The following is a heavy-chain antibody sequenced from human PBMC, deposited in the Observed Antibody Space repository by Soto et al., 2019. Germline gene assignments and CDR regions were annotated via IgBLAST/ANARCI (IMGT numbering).Heavy chain of an antibody. CDR2: IYYSGST. CDR3: ARHVSSLYDSSGYYGALDY. D-gene: IGHD3-22*01. Sequence: SETLSLTCTVSGGSISSSSYYWGWIRQPPGKGLEWIGSIYYSGSTYYNPSLKSRVTISVDTSKNQFSLKLSSVTDADTAVYYCARHVSSLYDSSGYYGALDYWCPGTLVTVSS. CDR1: GGSISSSSYY. J-gene: IGHJ4*02. V-gene: IGHV4-39*01.